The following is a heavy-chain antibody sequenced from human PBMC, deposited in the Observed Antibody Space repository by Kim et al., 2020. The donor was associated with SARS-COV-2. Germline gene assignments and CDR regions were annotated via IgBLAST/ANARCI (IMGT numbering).Heavy chain of an antibody. CDR3: ARLRCNLITCQVNDPFDI. J-gene: IGHJ3*02. V-gene: IGHV3-21*06. Sequence: CRFTISKDTAKNSLYLQMNRLRSDDTAVYYCARLRCNLITCQVNDPFDIWGQGTMVTVSS. D-gene: IGHD3-22*01.